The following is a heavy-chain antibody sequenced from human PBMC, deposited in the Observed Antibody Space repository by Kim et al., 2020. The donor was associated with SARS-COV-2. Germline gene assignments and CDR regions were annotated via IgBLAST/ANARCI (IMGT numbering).Heavy chain of an antibody. CDR3: ARLRIYCSSTSCAPFDP. D-gene: IGHD2-2*01. Sequence: LKSRVTISVDTSKNQFSLKLSSVTAADTAVYYCARLRIYCSSTSCAPFDPWGQGTLVTVSS. J-gene: IGHJ5*02. V-gene: IGHV4-39*01.